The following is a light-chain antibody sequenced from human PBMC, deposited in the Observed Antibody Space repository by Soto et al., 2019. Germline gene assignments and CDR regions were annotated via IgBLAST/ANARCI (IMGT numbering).Light chain of an antibody. J-gene: IGKJ1*01. CDR2: AAS. CDR1: QSVSSNY. Sequence: EIVLTQSPGTLSLSPGERATLSCRASQSVSSNYLAWFQQKPGQAPRLLIYAASSRATGIPDRFSGSGSGTDFTLTISRLEPEDFAVYYCQQYSTSPTFGQGTKVDIK. CDR3: QQYSTSPT. V-gene: IGKV3-20*01.